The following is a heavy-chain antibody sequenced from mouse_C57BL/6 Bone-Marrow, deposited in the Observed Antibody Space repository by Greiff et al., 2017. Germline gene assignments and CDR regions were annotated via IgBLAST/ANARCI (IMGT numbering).Heavy chain of an antibody. J-gene: IGHJ4*01. CDR2: IDPENGDT. CDR3: TNPSMDY. Sequence: VQLQQSGAELVRPGASVKLSCTASGFNIKDDYMHWVKQRPEQGLEWIGWIDPENGDTAYASKFQGKATITADTSSNTAYLQLSSLTSEDTAVYYCTNPSMDYWGQGTSVTVSS. V-gene: IGHV14-4*01. CDR1: GFNIKDDY.